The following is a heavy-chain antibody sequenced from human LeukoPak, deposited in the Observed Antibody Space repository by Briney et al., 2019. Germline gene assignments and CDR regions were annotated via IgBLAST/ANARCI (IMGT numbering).Heavy chain of an antibody. D-gene: IGHD6-19*01. CDR2: IYYSGST. CDR3: ARGIAVAGTFGFDY. V-gene: IGHV4-59*01. Sequence: SETLSLTCTVSGGSISSYYWSWIRQPPGKGLEWIGYIYYSGSTNYNPSLKSRVTISVDTSKNQFSLKLSSVTAADTAVYYCARGIAVAGTFGFDYWGQGTLVTVSS. J-gene: IGHJ4*02. CDR1: GGSISSYY.